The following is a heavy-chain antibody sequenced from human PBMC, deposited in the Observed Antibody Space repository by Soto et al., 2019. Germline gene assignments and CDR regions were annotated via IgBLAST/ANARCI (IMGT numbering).Heavy chain of an antibody. CDR2: ISSSSTI. V-gene: IGHV3-48*02. D-gene: IGHD6-6*01. Sequence: GGSLRLCCAASGFTFSSYSMNWVRQAPGKGLEWVSYISSSSTIYYADSVKGRFTISRDNAKNSLYLQMNSLRDEDTVVYYCARVKGFIEQLVLDYWGQGTLVTVSS. CDR3: ARVKGFIEQLVLDY. CDR1: GFTFSSYS. J-gene: IGHJ4*02.